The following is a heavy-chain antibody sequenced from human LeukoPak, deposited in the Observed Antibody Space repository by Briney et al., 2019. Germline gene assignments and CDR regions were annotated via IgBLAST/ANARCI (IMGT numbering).Heavy chain of an antibody. D-gene: IGHD6-19*01. Sequence: GGSLRLSCAASGFTFSSYSMNWVRQAPGKGLEWVSAISGSGGSTYYADSVKGRFTISRDNSKNTLYLQMNSLRAEDTAVYYCAKTPWYSSGDWFDPWGQGTLVTVSS. CDR3: AKTPWYSSGDWFDP. J-gene: IGHJ5*02. CDR2: ISGSGGST. CDR1: GFTFSSYS. V-gene: IGHV3-23*01.